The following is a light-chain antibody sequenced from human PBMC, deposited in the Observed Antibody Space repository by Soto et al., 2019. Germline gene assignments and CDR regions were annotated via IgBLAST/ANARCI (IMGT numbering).Light chain of an antibody. V-gene: IGLV2-14*01. Sequence: QSVLTQHASVSGSPRQSITISCTGTSSDVGGHNYVSWYQHHPGKAPKLMIYEVSNRPSGVSNRSKSGNTASLTVSGLLPEDEADYYCASYAGGNKVFGTGTKVTVL. CDR2: EVS. CDR1: SSDVGGHNY. CDR3: ASYAGGNKV. J-gene: IGLJ1*01.